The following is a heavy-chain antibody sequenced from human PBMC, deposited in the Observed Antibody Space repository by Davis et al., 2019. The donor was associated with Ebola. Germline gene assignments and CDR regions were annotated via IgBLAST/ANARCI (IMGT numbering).Heavy chain of an antibody. Sequence: PGGSLRLSCAASGFTVSSNYMSWVRQAPGKGLEWVSVIYSGGDTYYVDSVKGRFTISRDNSRNTLYLQMNSLRAEDTAVFYCAEGGTNNFLGANWGQGTLVTVSS. CDR1: GFTVSSNY. CDR3: AEGGTNNFLGAN. J-gene: IGHJ4*02. D-gene: IGHD2-8*01. CDR2: IYSGGDT. V-gene: IGHV3-53*01.